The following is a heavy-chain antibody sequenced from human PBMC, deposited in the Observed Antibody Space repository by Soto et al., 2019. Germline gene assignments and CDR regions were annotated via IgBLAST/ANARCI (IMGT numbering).Heavy chain of an antibody. CDR1: GYTFTSYG. J-gene: IGHJ2*01. CDR3: ARDRPSGDYEWYFDL. V-gene: IGHV1-18*01. Sequence: QVQLVQSGAEVKKPGASVKVSCKASGYTFTSYGISWVRQAPGQGIEWMGWISAYNGNTDYAQKVKGRVTMTTDTSTITTYMELRSLRSDDTAVYYCARDRPSGDYEWYFDLWGRGTLVTVSS. CDR2: ISAYNGNT. D-gene: IGHD4-17*01.